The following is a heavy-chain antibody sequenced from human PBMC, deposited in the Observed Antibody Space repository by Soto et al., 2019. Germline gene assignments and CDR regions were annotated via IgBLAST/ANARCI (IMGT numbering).Heavy chain of an antibody. V-gene: IGHV3-30*18. CDR1: GFTFSSYG. D-gene: IGHD2-15*01. CDR2: ISYDGSNK. Sequence: QVQLVESGGGVVQPGRSLRLSCAASGFTFSSYGMHWVRQAPGKGLEGVAVISYDGSNKYYADSVKGRFTISRDNSKNTLYLQMNSLRAEDTAVYYCAKTNLVVVAATDFDYWGQGTLVTVSS. CDR3: AKTNLVVVAATDFDY. J-gene: IGHJ4*02.